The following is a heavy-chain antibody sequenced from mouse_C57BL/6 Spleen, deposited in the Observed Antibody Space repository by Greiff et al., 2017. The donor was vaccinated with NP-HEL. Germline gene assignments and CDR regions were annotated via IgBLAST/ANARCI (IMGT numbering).Heavy chain of an antibody. CDR1: GYTFTSYW. CDR3: ARGGDYDRYFDY. J-gene: IGHJ2*01. CDR2: IHPNSGSN. D-gene: IGHD2-4*01. V-gene: IGHV1-64*01. Sequence: QVQLQQPGAELVKPGASVKLSCKASGYTFTSYWMHWVKQRPGQGLEWIGMIHPNSGSNNYNEKFKSKATLTVDKSSSTAYMQLSSLTSEDSAVYYCARGGDYDRYFDYWGQGTTLTVSS.